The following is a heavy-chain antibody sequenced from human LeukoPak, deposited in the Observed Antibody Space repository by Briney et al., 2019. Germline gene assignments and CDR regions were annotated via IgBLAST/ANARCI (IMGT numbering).Heavy chain of an antibody. CDR3: ARVGQQLVRSAFDI. V-gene: IGHV1-8*01. CDR1: GYTSTSYD. Sequence: ASVKVSCKASGYTSTSYDINWVRQATGQGLESMGWMNPNSGNTGYAQKFQGRVTMTRNTSISTAYMELSSLRSEDTAVYYCARVGQQLVRSAFDIWGQGTMATVSS. D-gene: IGHD6-13*01. J-gene: IGHJ3*02. CDR2: MNPNSGNT.